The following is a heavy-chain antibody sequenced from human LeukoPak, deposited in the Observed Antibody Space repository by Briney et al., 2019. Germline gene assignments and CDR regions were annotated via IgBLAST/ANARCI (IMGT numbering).Heavy chain of an antibody. D-gene: IGHD3-22*01. V-gene: IGHV1-18*01. CDR3: ARDSPNDSSGYYYDGRYGMDV. J-gene: IGHJ6*02. CDR2: ISAYNGNT. CDR1: GYTFTSYG. Sequence: GASVKVSCKASGYTFTSYGISWVRQAPGQGLEWMGWISAYNGNTNYAQKLQGRVTMTTDTSTSTAYMELRSLRSEDTAVYYCARDSPNDSSGYYYDGRYGMDVWGQGTTVTVSS.